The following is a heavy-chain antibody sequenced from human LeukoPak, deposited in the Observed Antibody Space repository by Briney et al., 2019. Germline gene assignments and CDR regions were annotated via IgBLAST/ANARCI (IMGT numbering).Heavy chain of an antibody. CDR3: ARGPTAGDPFYYFDY. D-gene: IGHD6-13*01. CDR2: IYYSGST. Sequence: SETLSLTCTVSGGSISSYYWSWIRQPPGKGLEWIGYIYYSGSTNYNPSLKSRVTISVDTSKNQFSLKLSSVTAADTAVYYCARGPTAGDPFYYFDYWGQGTLVTVS. CDR1: GGSISSYY. J-gene: IGHJ4*02. V-gene: IGHV4-59*01.